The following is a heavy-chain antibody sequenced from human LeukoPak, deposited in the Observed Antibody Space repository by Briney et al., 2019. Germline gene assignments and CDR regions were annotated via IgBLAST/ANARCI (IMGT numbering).Heavy chain of an antibody. V-gene: IGHV4-4*07. CDR2: IYSSGST. CDR3: ARKDGAY. D-gene: IGHD3-10*01. CDR1: GASISAFH. Sequence: TSETLSLTCTVSGASISAFHWTWFRQPAGKRLEWIGLIYSSGSTLFNPSLKSRVAMSVDLTKTQLSLKLPSVTAADTAMYYCARKDGAYWGRGTLVTVSS. J-gene: IGHJ4*02.